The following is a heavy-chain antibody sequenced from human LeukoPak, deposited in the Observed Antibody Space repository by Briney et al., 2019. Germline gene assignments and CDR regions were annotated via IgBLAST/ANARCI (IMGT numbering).Heavy chain of an antibody. CDR2: INKGGSEK. D-gene: IGHD3-10*01. J-gene: IGHJ4*02. Sequence: GGSLRLSCAASGFTFSTYWMRWVRQAPGKGLEWVANINKGGSEKYYVDSAKGRFTISRDNAKNSLYLQMNSLRAEDTAVYYCASYYGSGSHFDYWGQGTLVTVSP. V-gene: IGHV3-7*01. CDR1: GFTFSTYW. CDR3: ASYYGSGSHFDY.